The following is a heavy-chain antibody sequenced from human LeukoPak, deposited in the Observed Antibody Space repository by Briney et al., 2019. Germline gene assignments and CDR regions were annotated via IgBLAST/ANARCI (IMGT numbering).Heavy chain of an antibody. CDR1: GGSISSSSYY. CDR2: IYYSGST. Sequence: SETLSLTSTVSGGSISSSSYYWGWIRQPPGKGLEWIGSIYYSGSTYYNPSLKSRVTISVDTSKNQFSLKLGSVTAADTAVYYCARRAEMATDYYFDYWGQGTLVTVSS. CDR3: ARRAEMATDYYFDY. J-gene: IGHJ4*02. D-gene: IGHD5-24*01. V-gene: IGHV4-39*01.